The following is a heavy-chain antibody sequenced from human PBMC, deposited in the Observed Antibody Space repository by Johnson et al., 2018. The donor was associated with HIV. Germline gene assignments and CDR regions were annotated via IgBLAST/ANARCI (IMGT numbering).Heavy chain of an antibody. V-gene: IGHV3-30*03. CDR2: IYYDGTNN. J-gene: IGHJ3*02. CDR3: VRVSLGYSYGYDAFDI. CDR1: GFTFSSYA. Sequence: QVQLVESGGGVVQPGRSLRLSCAASGFTFSSYAMHWVRQAPGKGLEWVAIIYYDGTNNYYADSVKGRFTISRDNSKNTLSLQMSSLRTEDTAVYYCVRVSLGYSYGYDAFDIWGQGTMVTVSS. D-gene: IGHD5-18*01.